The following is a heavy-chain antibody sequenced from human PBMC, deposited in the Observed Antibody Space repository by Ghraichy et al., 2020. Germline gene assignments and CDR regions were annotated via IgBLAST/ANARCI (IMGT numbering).Heavy chain of an antibody. CDR3: ARDGEQQLPLSYNWFDP. D-gene: IGHD6-13*01. J-gene: IGHJ5*02. CDR2: ISSSGSTI. V-gene: IGHV3-11*01. CDR1: GFTFSDYY. Sequence: GGSLRLSCAASGFTFSDYYMSWIRQAPGKGLEWVSYISSSGSTIYYADSVKGRFTISRDNAKNSLYLQMNSLRAEDTAVYYCARDGEQQLPLSYNWFDPWGQGTLVTVSS.